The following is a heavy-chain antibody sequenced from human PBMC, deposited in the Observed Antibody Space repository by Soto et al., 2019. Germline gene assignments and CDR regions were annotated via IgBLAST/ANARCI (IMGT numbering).Heavy chain of an antibody. CDR3: ARAGRYCSGGSCYSRYYYYGMDV. J-gene: IGHJ6*02. CDR1: GFTFSSYS. CDR2: ISSSSSYI. D-gene: IGHD2-15*01. V-gene: IGHV3-21*01. Sequence: PGGSLRLSCAASGFTFSSYSMNWVRQAPGKGLEWVSSISSSSSYIYYADSVKGRFTISRDNAKNSLYLQMNSLRAEDTAVYYCARAGRYCSGGSCYSRYYYYGMDVWGQGTTVTVPS.